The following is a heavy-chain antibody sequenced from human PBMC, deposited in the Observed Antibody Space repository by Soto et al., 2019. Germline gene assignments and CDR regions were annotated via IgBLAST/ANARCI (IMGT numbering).Heavy chain of an antibody. CDR1: GFTFSSYW. CDR3: ARDWGGSSWYNYGMDV. D-gene: IGHD6-13*01. J-gene: IGHJ6*02. V-gene: IGHV3-7*03. CDR2: IKQDGSEK. Sequence: EVQLVESGGGLVQPGGSLRLSCAAAGFTFSSYWMSWVRQAPGKGLEWVANIKQDGSEKYYVDSVKGRFTISRDNAKNALYLQRNSLRAEDTAVYYCARDWGGSSWYNYGMDVWGQGTTVTVSS.